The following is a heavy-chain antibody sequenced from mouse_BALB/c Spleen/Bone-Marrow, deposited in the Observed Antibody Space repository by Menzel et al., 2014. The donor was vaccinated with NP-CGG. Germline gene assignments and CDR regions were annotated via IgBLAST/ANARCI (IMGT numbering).Heavy chain of an antibody. CDR1: GYSITSDYA. V-gene: IGHV3-2*02. CDR3: ARDNYYGSCY. CDR2: ISYSGST. Sequence: EVQLQQSGPGLVKSSQSLSLTCTVTGYSITSDYAWNWIRQFPGNKLEWMGYISYSGSTSYNPSLKSRISITRDTSKNQFFLQLNSVTTEDTATYYCARDNYYGSCYWGQGTTLTVSS. J-gene: IGHJ2*01. D-gene: IGHD1-1*01.